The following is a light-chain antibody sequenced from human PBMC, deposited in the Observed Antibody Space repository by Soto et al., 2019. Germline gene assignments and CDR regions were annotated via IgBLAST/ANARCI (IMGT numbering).Light chain of an antibody. CDR3: CSFAGSSSYV. J-gene: IGLJ1*01. CDR1: SSDVGRYDY. V-gene: IGLV2-11*01. CDR2: DVT. Sequence: QSALTQPRSVSASPGHSVTISCTGTSSDVGRYDYVSWYQQHPGKAPKLIVYDVTDRPSGVPDRFSGSTSGNTASLTISGLQAEDEADYSCCSFAGSSSYVFGTGTKVTVL.